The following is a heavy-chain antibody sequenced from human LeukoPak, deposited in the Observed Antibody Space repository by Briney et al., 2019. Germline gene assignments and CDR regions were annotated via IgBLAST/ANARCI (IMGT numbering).Heavy chain of an antibody. CDR2: IRYDGSNK. V-gene: IGHV3-30*02. Sequence: GGSLRLSCAASGFTLSSYGMHWVRQAPGKGLEWVAFIRYDGSNKYYADSVRGRFTISRDNSKNTLYLQMNSLRAEDTAVYYCAKRAQKSSGYYLFDYWGQGTLVTVSS. J-gene: IGHJ4*02. CDR3: AKRAQKSSGYYLFDY. D-gene: IGHD3-22*01. CDR1: GFTLSSYG.